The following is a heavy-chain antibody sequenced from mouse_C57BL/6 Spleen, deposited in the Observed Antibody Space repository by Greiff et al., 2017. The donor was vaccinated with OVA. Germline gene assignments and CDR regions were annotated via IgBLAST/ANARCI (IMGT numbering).Heavy chain of an antibody. D-gene: IGHD4-1*01. CDR2: INPNNGGT. CDR1: GYTFTDYN. J-gene: IGHJ4*01. Sequence: EVQGVESGPELVKPGASVKIPCKASGYTFTDYNMDWVKQSHGKSLEWIGDINPNNGGTIYNQKFKGKATLTVDKSSSTAYMELRSLTSEDTAVYYCARGDWDYYAMDYWGQGTSVTVSS. V-gene: IGHV1-18*01. CDR3: ARGDWDYYAMDY.